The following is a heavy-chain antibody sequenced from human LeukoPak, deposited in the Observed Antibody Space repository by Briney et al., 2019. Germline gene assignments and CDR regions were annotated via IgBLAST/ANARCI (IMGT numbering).Heavy chain of an antibody. CDR2: INHSGST. CDR1: GESFSRYY. CDR3: ARGSGRDY. V-gene: IGHV4-34*01. D-gene: IGHD3-10*01. J-gene: IGHJ4*02. Sequence: SETLSLTCAVYGESFSRYYWSWIRQPPGKGLEWIGEINHSGSTNYNPSLKSRVTISVDTSKNQFSLKLSSVTAADTAVYYCARGSGRDYWGQGTLITVSS.